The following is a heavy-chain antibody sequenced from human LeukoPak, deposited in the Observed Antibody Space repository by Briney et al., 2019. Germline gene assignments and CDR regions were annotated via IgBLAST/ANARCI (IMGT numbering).Heavy chain of an antibody. Sequence: GASVKVSCKASGYTFTSYYMHWVRQAPGQGLEWMGGIIPIFGTANYAQKFQGRVTITADESTSTAYMELSSLRSEDTAVYYCARVNSNYAEYYYGMDVWGQGTTVTVSS. D-gene: IGHD4-11*01. J-gene: IGHJ6*02. CDR2: IIPIFGTA. CDR1: GYTFTSYY. CDR3: ARVNSNYAEYYYGMDV. V-gene: IGHV1-69*13.